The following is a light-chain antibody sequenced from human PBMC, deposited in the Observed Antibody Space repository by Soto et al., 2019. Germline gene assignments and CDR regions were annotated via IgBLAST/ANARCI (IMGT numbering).Light chain of an antibody. CDR1: SSDVGTYNY. CDR3: SSYAGGNNWV. Sequence: QSALTQPASVSGSPGQSITISCTGTSSDVGTYNYVSWYQQHPGKAPKLMIYEVSNRPSGVSNRFSGSKSGNTASLTISRLQAEDEADYYCSSYAGGNNWVFGGGTKLTVL. CDR2: EVS. J-gene: IGLJ3*02. V-gene: IGLV2-14*01.